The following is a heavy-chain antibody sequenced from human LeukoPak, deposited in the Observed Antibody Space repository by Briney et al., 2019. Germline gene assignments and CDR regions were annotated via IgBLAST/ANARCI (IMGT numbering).Heavy chain of an antibody. V-gene: IGHV4-59*08. D-gene: IGHD3-22*01. J-gene: IGHJ4*02. CDR2: IYYNGRA. Sequence: PSETLSLTCTVSGGSISSYYWAWIRQPPGKGLEWIGYIYYNGRATYNPSLKSRVTMSVDTSKSQFSLKLSSVIAADTAVYYCARRSSESFDFWGQGTLVTVSS. CDR3: ARRSSESFDF. CDR1: GGSISSYY.